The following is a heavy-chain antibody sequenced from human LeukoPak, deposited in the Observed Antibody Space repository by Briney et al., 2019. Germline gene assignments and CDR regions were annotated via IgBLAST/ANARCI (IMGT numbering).Heavy chain of an antibody. V-gene: IGHV4-39*07. Sequence: SKTLSLTCTVSGDSFTSVTDYWAWIRQPPGKGLEWIATGDYSGGTYYNPSLESRVAISADMSKNQISLKLTSVTGADTAVYYCARHGGLQEYGDYEGVLDYWGQGTLVTVSS. D-gene: IGHD4-17*01. CDR2: GDYSGGT. CDR1: GDSFTSVTDY. CDR3: ARHGGLQEYGDYEGVLDY. J-gene: IGHJ4*02.